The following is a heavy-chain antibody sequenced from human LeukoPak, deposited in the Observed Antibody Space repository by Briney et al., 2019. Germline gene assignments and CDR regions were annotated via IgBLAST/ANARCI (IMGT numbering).Heavy chain of an antibody. CDR3: ARVGSSGWYTYYFDY. CDR2: IYYSGST. Sequence: PSETLSLTCTVSGGSISSYYWSWIRQPPGKGLEWSGYIYYSGSTNYNPSLKSRVTISVDTSKNQFSLKLSSVTAADTAVYYCARVGSSGWYTYYFDYWGQGTLVTVS. CDR1: GGSISSYY. V-gene: IGHV4-59*01. D-gene: IGHD6-19*01. J-gene: IGHJ4*02.